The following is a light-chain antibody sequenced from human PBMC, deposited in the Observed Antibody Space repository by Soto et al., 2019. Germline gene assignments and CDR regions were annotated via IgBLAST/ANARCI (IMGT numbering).Light chain of an antibody. J-gene: IGKJ1*01. V-gene: IGKV3-20*01. CDR2: GAF. Sequence: EIVLTQSPGILSLSPGERGTLSCRASQSVSSSYLSWYQHKPGQAPRLLIYGAFSRAAGIPDRFSGSWSGTDFTLTISRLEPEDFAVYYCHQYGNSPQTFGQGTKVEIK. CDR1: QSVSSSY. CDR3: HQYGNSPQT.